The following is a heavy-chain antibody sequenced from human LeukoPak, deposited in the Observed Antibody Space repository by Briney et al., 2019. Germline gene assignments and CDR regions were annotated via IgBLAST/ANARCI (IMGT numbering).Heavy chain of an antibody. V-gene: IGHV4-59*01. J-gene: IGHJ4*02. Sequence: GSLRLSCAASGFTFSNYSMNWVRQAPGKGLEWIGYIYYSGSTNYNPSLKSRVTISVDTSKNQFSLKLSSVTAADTAVYYCARWDSSGYYPVFDYWGQGTLVTVSS. CDR3: ARWDSSGYYPVFDY. D-gene: IGHD3-22*01. CDR1: GFTFSNYS. CDR2: IYYSGST.